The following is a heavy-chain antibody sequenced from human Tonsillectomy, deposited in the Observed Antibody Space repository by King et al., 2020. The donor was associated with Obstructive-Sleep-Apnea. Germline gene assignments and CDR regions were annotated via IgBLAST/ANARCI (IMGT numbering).Heavy chain of an antibody. CDR1: GFTFSNYA. D-gene: IGHD3-9*01. CDR2: ILYDGRNE. CDR3: ARDLYGYDIVYYFDY. V-gene: IGHV3-30*04. J-gene: IGHJ4*02. Sequence: VQLVESGGGVVQPGRSLRLSCAASGFTFSNYAIHWVRQAPGKGLEWVAVILYDGRNEYYADPVKGRFTISRDNSKNTLYLQMNSLRAEDTAVYYCARDLYGYDIVYYFDYWGRGTLVTVSS.